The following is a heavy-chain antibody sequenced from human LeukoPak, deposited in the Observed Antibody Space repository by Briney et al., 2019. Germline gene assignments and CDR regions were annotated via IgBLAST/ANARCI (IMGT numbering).Heavy chain of an antibody. Sequence: GGSLRLSCAASGFTFSSYAMSWVRQAPGKGLEWVSAICGSGGSTYYADSVKGRFTISRDNSKNTLYLQMNSLRAEETAVYYCAKVSGIAARPDYYGMDVWGQGTTVTVSS. CDR3: AKVSGIAARPDYYGMDV. J-gene: IGHJ6*02. CDR1: GFTFSSYA. V-gene: IGHV3-23*01. CDR2: ICGSGGST. D-gene: IGHD6-6*01.